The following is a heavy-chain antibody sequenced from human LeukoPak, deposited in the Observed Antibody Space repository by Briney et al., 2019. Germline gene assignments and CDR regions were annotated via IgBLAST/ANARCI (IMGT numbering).Heavy chain of an antibody. CDR1: GYTFTSYG. V-gene: IGHV1-18*01. J-gene: IGHJ4*02. Sequence: ASVKVSCKASGYTFTSYGISWVRQAPGQGLEWMGWISAYNGNTNYAQKFQGRVTMTRDTSISTAYMELSRLRSDDTAVYYCARDMRVGGSYYQGNWGQGTLVTVSS. CDR3: ARDMRVGGSYYQGN. D-gene: IGHD1-26*01. CDR2: ISAYNGNT.